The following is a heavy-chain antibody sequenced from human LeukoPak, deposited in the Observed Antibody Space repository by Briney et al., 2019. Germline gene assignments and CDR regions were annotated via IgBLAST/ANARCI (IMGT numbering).Heavy chain of an antibody. J-gene: IGHJ4*02. Sequence: SETLSLTCTVSGGSISSYYWSWIRQPPGKGLEWIGYIYYSGSTNYNPSLKSRVTISVDTSKNQFSLKLSSVTAADTAVYYCARVVPDTVTTLFDYWGQGTLVTVSS. CDR3: ARVVPDTVTTLFDY. CDR1: GGSISSYY. CDR2: IYYSGST. V-gene: IGHV4-59*01. D-gene: IGHD4-17*01.